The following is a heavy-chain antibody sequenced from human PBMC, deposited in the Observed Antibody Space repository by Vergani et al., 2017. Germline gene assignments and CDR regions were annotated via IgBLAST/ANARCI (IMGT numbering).Heavy chain of an antibody. V-gene: IGHV3-33*01. D-gene: IGHD1-14*01. J-gene: IGHJ5*02. Sequence: QVQLVESGGGVVQHGRSLRLSCSASGFTFNQYGMHWFRQAPGKGLEWVAVTWYDGNNKQYADSVMGRFTISRDNSKSTMYLQMNSLRDEDTGVYYCARDLRLLYNRVDPWGQGTLVTVSS. CDR3: ARDLRLLYNRVDP. CDR2: TWYDGNNK. CDR1: GFTFNQYG.